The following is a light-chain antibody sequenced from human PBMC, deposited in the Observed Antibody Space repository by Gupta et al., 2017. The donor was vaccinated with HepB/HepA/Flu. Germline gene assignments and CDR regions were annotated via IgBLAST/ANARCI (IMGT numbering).Light chain of an antibody. V-gene: IGKV3-20*01. CDR2: GAS. Sequence: VFTQSPGTLSLSPGERATLSCRASQSVTSSYLAWYQQKPGQAPTLLIYGASSRTTGFPDRFSASGSGTDFTLTISRLEPEDFAVYYCQQYGSSPLTFGGGTKVEIK. CDR3: QQYGSSPLT. CDR1: QSVTSSY. J-gene: IGKJ4*01.